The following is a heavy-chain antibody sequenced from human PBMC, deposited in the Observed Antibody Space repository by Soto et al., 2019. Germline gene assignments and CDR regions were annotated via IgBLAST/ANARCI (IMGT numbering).Heavy chain of an antibody. J-gene: IGHJ6*02. D-gene: IGHD3-10*02. CDR1: GESLSAYY. V-gene: IGHV4-34*01. CDR3: ARGTVYVPFLFPCLDV. Sequence: TSETLSLTCAVYGESLSAYYWTWIRQPPGKGLEWIGEINQSGSTNYNPSLKSRVTMSADTSKKHFSLKVTSVTAADTAVYYCARGTVYVPFLFPCLDVRGQGTTVTVSS. CDR2: INQSGST.